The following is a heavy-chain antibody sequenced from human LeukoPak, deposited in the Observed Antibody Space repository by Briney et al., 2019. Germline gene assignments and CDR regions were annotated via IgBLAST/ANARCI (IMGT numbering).Heavy chain of an antibody. J-gene: IGHJ4*02. Sequence: SETLSLTCAVYGGSFSGYYWSWIRQPPGKGLEWIGEINHSGSTNYNPSLKSRVTISVDTSKNQFSLELSSVTAADTAVYYCARVETYSSGWYDAFFDYWGQGTLVTVSS. CDR1: GGSFSGYY. V-gene: IGHV4-34*01. CDR3: ARVETYSSGWYDAFFDY. CDR2: INHSGST. D-gene: IGHD6-19*01.